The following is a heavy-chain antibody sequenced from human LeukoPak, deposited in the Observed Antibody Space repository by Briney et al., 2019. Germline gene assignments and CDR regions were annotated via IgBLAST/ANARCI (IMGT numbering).Heavy chain of an antibody. J-gene: IGHJ4*02. V-gene: IGHV1-24*01. D-gene: IGHD3-3*01. Sequence: ASVKVSCEVSGYTLTELCMHWVRQAPGKGREWMGGFDPEDRETIYAQKFQGRVTMTEDTSTDTAYMELSSLRSEDTAVYYCATATIFGVVDYWGQGTLVTVSS. CDR2: FDPEDRET. CDR1: GYTLTELC. CDR3: ATATIFGVVDY.